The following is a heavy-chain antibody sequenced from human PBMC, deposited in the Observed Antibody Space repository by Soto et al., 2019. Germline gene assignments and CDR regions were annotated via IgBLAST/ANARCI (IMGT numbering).Heavy chain of an antibody. D-gene: IGHD2-21*02. V-gene: IGHV4-61*01. CDR3: ARRAYGGDF. CDR2: IFYTGAT. CDR1: GDTVNSSTYF. J-gene: IGHJ4*02. Sequence: QMHLQESGPGLVKPSETLFVTCTVSGDTVNSSTYFWSWIRQSPERKLEWLGYIFYTGATNYNPSLRGRVLISMDTSKNQFSLRLTSVTAADAAIYYCARRAYGGDFWGQGALVTVSS.